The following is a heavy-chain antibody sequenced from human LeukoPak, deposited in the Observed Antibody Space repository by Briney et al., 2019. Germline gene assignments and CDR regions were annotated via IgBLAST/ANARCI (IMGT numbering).Heavy chain of an antibody. CDR3: AKRGNPTVGHHYLDV. Sequence: GGSLRLSCAASGFTVSTNYMSWVRQAPGSGLEWVSSIRHSDSNTYYADSVMGRFTISRDNSKNMLYLQMNSLSAEDTAVYYCAKRGNPTVGHHYLDVWGKGTTVSVSS. CDR2: IRHSDSNT. CDR1: GFTVSTNY. D-gene: IGHD1-1*01. J-gene: IGHJ6*03. V-gene: IGHV3-23*05.